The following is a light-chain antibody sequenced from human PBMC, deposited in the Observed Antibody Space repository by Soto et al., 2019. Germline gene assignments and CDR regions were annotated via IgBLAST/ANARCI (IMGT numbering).Light chain of an antibody. CDR1: QSVSNN. CDR2: GAS. CDR3: QQYNNWPPWT. Sequence: EIVLTQSPGTLSLSPGERATLSCSASQSVSNNYLAWYQQKPGQAPRLLIYGASTRATGIPARFSGSGSGTEFTLTISSLQSEDFAVYYCQQYNNWPPWTFGQGTKVDIK. J-gene: IGKJ1*01. V-gene: IGKV3-15*01.